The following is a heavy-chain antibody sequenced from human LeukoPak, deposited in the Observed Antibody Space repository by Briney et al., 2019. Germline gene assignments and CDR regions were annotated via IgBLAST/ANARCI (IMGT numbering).Heavy chain of an antibody. J-gene: IGHJ6*02. V-gene: IGHV1-69*04. Sequence: GASVKVSCKASGYTFTSYGISWVRQAPGQGLEWMGRIIPILGIANYAQKFQGRVTITADKSTSTAYMELSSLRSEDTAVYYCAREMVRSRGYYYYYGMDVWGQGTTVTVSS. CDR1: GYTFTSYG. CDR3: AREMVRSRGYYYYYGMDV. CDR2: IIPILGIA. D-gene: IGHD3-10*01.